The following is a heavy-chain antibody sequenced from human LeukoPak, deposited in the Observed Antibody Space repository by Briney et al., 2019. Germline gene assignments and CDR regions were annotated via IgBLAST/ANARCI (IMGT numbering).Heavy chain of an antibody. CDR2: INPSGGST. V-gene: IGHV1-46*01. J-gene: IGHJ5*02. D-gene: IGHD3-10*01. Sequence: ASVKVSCKASGYTFTSYYMHWVRQAPGQGLEWMGIINPSGGSTSYAQKFQGRVTMTRDTSTNTVYMELSSLRSEDTAVYYCARDGLDSLEFGELLSSGNWFDPWGQGTLVTVSS. CDR1: GYTFTSYY. CDR3: ARDGLDSLEFGELLSSGNWFDP.